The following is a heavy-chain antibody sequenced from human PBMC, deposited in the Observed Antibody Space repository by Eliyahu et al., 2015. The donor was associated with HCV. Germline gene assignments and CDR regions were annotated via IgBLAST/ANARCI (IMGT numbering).Heavy chain of an antibody. CDR2: IGGRGDDT. V-gene: IGHV3-23*01. CDR1: GLRLSGYV. CDR3: ARDEPFLAPGY. Sequence: EVQILESGGGLVQPGGSLRLSCAASGLRLSGYVVNWVRQAPGRGLDWVSTIGGRGDDTFYADSVKGRFTISRDDSKNTVYLQMNTLRAEDTAIYYCARDEPFLAPGYWGQGTLVTVSS. D-gene: IGHD1-14*01. J-gene: IGHJ4*02.